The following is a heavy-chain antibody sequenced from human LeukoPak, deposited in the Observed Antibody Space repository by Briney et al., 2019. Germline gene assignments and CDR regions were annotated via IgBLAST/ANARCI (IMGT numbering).Heavy chain of an antibody. Sequence: KPSETLSLTCTVSGGSISSYYWSWIRQSPGRGLEWIGYIYYNGNTHYNPSLTSRVTISVDTSKKQFSLKLTSVTAADTAVYYCARYYCSAGGCYSFDYWGQGTLVTVSS. D-gene: IGHD2-15*01. CDR3: ARYYCSAGGCYSFDY. CDR2: IYYNGNT. V-gene: IGHV4-59*12. CDR1: GGSISSYY. J-gene: IGHJ4*02.